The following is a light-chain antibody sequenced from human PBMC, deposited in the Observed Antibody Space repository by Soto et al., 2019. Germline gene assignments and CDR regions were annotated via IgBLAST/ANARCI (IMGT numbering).Light chain of an antibody. J-gene: IGLJ1*01. Sequence: SVLAQPASVSGSPGQSITISCSGTSSDVGSYDHVAWYQQFPGKTPKLMIYEVSNRPSGVSSRFSGSKSGNTASLTISGLQAEDEADYYCIPYTGSSTSYVFGSGTKVTVL. CDR2: EVS. CDR3: IPYTGSSTSYV. CDR1: SSDVGSYDH. V-gene: IGLV2-14*01.